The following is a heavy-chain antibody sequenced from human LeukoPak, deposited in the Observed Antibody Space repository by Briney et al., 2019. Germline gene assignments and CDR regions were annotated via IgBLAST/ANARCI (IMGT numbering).Heavy chain of an antibody. J-gene: IGHJ4*02. CDR3: ASPAHYYDSREMGY. CDR2: ISAYNGNT. Sequence: ASVKVSCKASGYTFSSYGISWVRQAPGQGLEWMGWISAYNGNTNYAQKLQGRVTMTTDTSTSTAYMELRSPRSDDTAVYYCASPAHYYDSREMGYWGQGTLVTVSS. V-gene: IGHV1-18*01. CDR1: GYTFSSYG. D-gene: IGHD3-22*01.